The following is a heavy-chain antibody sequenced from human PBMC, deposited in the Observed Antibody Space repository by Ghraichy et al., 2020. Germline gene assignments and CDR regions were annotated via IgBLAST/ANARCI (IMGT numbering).Heavy chain of an antibody. J-gene: IGHJ6*03. Sequence: GGSLRLSCAASGFTFDDYAMHWVRQAPGKGLEWVSGISWNSGSIGYADSVKGRFTISRDNAKNSLYLQMNSLRAEDTALYYCAKDIGFGELNYMDVWGKGTTVTVSS. D-gene: IGHD3-10*01. CDR2: ISWNSGSI. CDR1: GFTFDDYA. CDR3: AKDIGFGELNYMDV. V-gene: IGHV3-9*01.